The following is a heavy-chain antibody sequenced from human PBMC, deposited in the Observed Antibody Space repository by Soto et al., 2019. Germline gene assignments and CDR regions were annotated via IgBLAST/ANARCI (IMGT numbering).Heavy chain of an antibody. Sequence: QVQLRESGPGLVEASGTLSLTCEVSTGSISSGNWWSWVRQPPGKELEWIGEIYYTGATNYNPSLKSRITMTIDKSKDHFSLSLRSATAADTAVYYCARVFSSGSGWMYYFDFWGQGTLVSVSS. CDR2: IYYTGAT. CDR1: TGSISSGNW. V-gene: IGHV4-4*02. J-gene: IGHJ4*02. CDR3: ARVFSSGSGWMYYFDF. D-gene: IGHD6-25*01.